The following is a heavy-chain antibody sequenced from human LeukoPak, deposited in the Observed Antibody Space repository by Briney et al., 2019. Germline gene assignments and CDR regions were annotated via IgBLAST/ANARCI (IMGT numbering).Heavy chain of an antibody. CDR2: IYHSGST. CDR1: GYSISSGYY. J-gene: IGHJ3*02. CDR3: ARDGGMIVVGSGAFDI. D-gene: IGHD3-22*01. Sequence: SETLSLPCTVSGYSISSGYYWGWIRQPPGKGLEWIGSIYHSGSTYYNPSLKSRVTISVDTSKNQFSLKLSSVTAADTAVYYCARDGGMIVVGSGAFDIWGQGTMVTVSS. V-gene: IGHV4-38-2*02.